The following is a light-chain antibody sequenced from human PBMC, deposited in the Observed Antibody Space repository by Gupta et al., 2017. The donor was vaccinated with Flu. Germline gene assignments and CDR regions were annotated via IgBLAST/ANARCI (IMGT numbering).Light chain of an antibody. CDR2: EVS. CDR3: SSSTSSNTWV. J-gene: IGLJ3*02. CDR1: SSDVGGYNF. Sequence: QSALTQPASVSGSPGQSITISCTGSSSDVGGYNFVSWYQQYPGKAPKLMMYEVSNRPSGISYRLSGSKSGNTASLTISGLRAEDEADDYCSSSTSSNTWVFGGGTKLTVL. V-gene: IGLV2-14*01.